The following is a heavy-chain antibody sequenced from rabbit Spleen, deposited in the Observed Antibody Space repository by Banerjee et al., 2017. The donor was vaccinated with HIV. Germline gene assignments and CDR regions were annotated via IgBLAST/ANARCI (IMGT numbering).Heavy chain of an antibody. D-gene: IGHD6-1*01. V-gene: IGHV1S45*01. Sequence: QEQLEESGGDLVKPEGSLTLTCTASGFSFSSSYYMCWVRQAPGKGLEWIACIYAGSSGNTYYASWAKGRFTISKTSSTTVTLQMTSLTVADTATYFCAREKSGIVGYDLWGPGTLVTVS. CDR3: AREKSGIVGYDL. CDR2: IYAGSSGNT. CDR1: GFSFSSSYY. J-gene: IGHJ4*01.